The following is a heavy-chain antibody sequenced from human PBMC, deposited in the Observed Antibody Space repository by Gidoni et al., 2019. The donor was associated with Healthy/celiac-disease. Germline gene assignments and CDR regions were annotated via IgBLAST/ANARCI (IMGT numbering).Heavy chain of an antibody. CDR1: GFTFSSYS. Sequence: GFTFSSYSMNWVRQAPGKGLEWVSSISSSSSYIYYADSVKGRFTISRDNAKNSLYLQMNSLRAEDTAVYYCARVDYGSGSFDYWGQGTLVTVSS. CDR2: ISSSSSYI. J-gene: IGHJ4*02. V-gene: IGHV3-21*01. CDR3: ARVDYGSGSFDY. D-gene: IGHD3-10*01.